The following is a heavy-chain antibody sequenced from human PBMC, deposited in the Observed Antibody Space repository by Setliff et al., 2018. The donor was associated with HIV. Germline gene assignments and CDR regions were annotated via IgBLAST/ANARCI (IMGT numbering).Heavy chain of an antibody. J-gene: IGHJ5*02. CDR3: ARVGRSVTGP. CDR1: GGHFSSYS. CDR2: IIPMFSIP. D-gene: IGHD6-19*01. Sequence: SVKVSCKASGGHFSSYSITWVRQAPGQGLEWMGRIIPMFSIPNYSQRFQGRVTITADRSTNTVYMELSSLRSDDTAVYYCARVGRSVTGPWGQGTMVTVSS. V-gene: IGHV1-69*04.